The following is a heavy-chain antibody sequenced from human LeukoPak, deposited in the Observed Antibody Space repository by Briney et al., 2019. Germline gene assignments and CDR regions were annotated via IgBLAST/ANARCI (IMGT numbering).Heavy chain of an antibody. Sequence: GGSLRLSCAASGFTFSSYSMNWVRQAPGKGLEWVSSISSSSSYIYYADSVKGRFTISRDNAKNSLYLQMNSLRAEDTAVYYCARHNVVRGVLIDYWGQGTLVTVSS. D-gene: IGHD3-10*01. J-gene: IGHJ4*02. V-gene: IGHV3-21*01. CDR3: ARHNVVRGVLIDY. CDR1: GFTFSSYS. CDR2: ISSSSSYI.